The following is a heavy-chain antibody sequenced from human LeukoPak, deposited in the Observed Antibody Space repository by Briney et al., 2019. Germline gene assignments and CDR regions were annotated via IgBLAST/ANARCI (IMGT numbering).Heavy chain of an antibody. CDR3: ARPHYYDSSGYPDAFDI. CDR1: GGSISSYY. Sequence: PSGTLSLTCTVSGGSISSYYWSWIRQPPGKGLEWIGYIYYSGSTNYNPSLKSRVTISVDTSKNQFSLKLSSVTAADTAVYYCARPHYYDSSGYPDAFDIWGQGTMVTASS. J-gene: IGHJ3*02. D-gene: IGHD3-22*01. V-gene: IGHV4-59*08. CDR2: IYYSGST.